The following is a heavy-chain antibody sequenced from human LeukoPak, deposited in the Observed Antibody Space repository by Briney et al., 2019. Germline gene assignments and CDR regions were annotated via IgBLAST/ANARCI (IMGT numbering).Heavy chain of an antibody. D-gene: IGHD3-22*01. V-gene: IGHV4-34*01. CDR1: GGSFSGYY. CDR2: INHSGST. J-gene: IGHJ4*02. CDR3: ARERLGYYDSSGYSIFDY. Sequence: SETLSLTCAVYGGSFSGYYWSWIRQPPGKGLEWIGEINHSGSTNYNPSLKRRVTISVDTSKNQFSLKLSSVTAADTAVYYCARERLGYYDSSGYSIFDYWGQGTLVTVSS.